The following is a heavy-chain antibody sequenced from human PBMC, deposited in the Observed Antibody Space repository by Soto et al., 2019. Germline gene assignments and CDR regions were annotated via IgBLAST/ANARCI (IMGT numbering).Heavy chain of an antibody. V-gene: IGHV3-30-3*01. CDR2: ISSDGSNK. CDR1: GFNFNGYF. Sequence: QVQLVESGGGLVQPGKSLRLSCAASGFNFNGYFMHWVRQAPGKGLEWVAVISSDGSNKYYADSVTGRFTISRDNSKKTLDLQMSSLKPDDTAVYSCAWGQLWFDPWGQGTLVTVSS. J-gene: IGHJ5*02. CDR3: AWGQLWFDP. D-gene: IGHD1-1*01.